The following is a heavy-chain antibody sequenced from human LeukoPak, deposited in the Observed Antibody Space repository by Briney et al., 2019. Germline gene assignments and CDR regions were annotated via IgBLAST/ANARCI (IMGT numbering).Heavy chain of an antibody. D-gene: IGHD3-10*01. CDR1: GGTFSSYA. CDR3: AATYGSGSFTDAFDI. Sequence: SVKVSCKASGGTFSSYAISWVRQAPGQGLEWIGRIIPIFGTANYAQKFQGRVTITTDESTSTAYMGLSSLRSEDTAVYYCAATYGSGSFTDAFDIWGQGTMVTVSS. CDR2: IIPIFGTA. J-gene: IGHJ3*02. V-gene: IGHV1-69*05.